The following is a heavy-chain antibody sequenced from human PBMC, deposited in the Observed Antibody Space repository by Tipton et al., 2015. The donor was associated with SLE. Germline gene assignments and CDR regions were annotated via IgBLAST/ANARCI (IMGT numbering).Heavy chain of an antibody. Sequence: TLSLTCAVYGGSFGGYYWSWIRQPPGKGLEWIGEINHSGSTNYNPSLKSRVTISVDTSKNQFSLKLSSVTAADTAVYYCAGCGSGILDAFDIWGQGTMVTVSS. V-gene: IGHV4-34*01. CDR3: AGCGSGILDAFDI. D-gene: IGHD3-10*01. CDR2: INHSGST. CDR1: GGSFGGYY. J-gene: IGHJ3*02.